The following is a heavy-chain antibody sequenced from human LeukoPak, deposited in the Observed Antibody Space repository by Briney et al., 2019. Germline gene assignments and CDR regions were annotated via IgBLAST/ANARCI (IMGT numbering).Heavy chain of an antibody. Sequence: SETLSLTCAVSGYSISSGYYWGWIRQPPGKGLEWIGSIYHSGSTYYNPSLKSRVTISVDTSKNQFSPKLSSVTAADTAVYYCARPRQGDYYFDYWGQGTLVTVSS. D-gene: IGHD2-21*02. J-gene: IGHJ4*02. CDR3: ARPRQGDYYFDY. V-gene: IGHV4-38-2*01. CDR2: IYHSGST. CDR1: GYSISSGYY.